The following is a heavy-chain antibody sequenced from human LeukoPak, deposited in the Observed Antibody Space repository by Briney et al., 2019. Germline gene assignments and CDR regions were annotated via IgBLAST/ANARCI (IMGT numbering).Heavy chain of an antibody. Sequence: PSETLSLTCAVYGGSFSGYYWSWIRQPPGRGLEWIGEINHSGSTNYNPSLKSRVTISVDTSKNQFSLKLSSVTAADTAFYYCAREDQYVSDNAFDIWGQGTMVTVSS. CDR2: INHSGST. D-gene: IGHD2-2*01. CDR1: GGSFSGYY. CDR3: AREDQYVSDNAFDI. V-gene: IGHV4-34*01. J-gene: IGHJ3*02.